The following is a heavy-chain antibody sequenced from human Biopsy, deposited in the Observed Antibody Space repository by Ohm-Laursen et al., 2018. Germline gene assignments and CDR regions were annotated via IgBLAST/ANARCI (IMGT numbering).Heavy chain of an antibody. J-gene: IGHJ6*02. CDR2: ISGGETI. V-gene: IGHV3-11*01. CDR3: ARDTRWSPYSMDV. Sequence: SLRLSCSASGFSFSDYHLRWVCQAPGWGPEWVSYISGGETIYYGDSMKGRVTITRDNAKNSLYLQMHSLRAEETAVYYCARDTRWSPYSMDVWGQGTTVTVSS. D-gene: IGHD4-23*01. CDR1: GFSFSDYH.